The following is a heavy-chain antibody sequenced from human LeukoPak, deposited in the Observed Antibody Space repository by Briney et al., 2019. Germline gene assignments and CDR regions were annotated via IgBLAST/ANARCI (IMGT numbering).Heavy chain of an antibody. D-gene: IGHD3-9*01. V-gene: IGHV3-74*01. CDR1: GFTFSTYL. CDR3: ASLGTLVP. Sequence: GGSLRLSCAASGFTFSTYLMHWVRQAPGKGLVWVSRINTDGSITTYADSVKGRFTISRDNAKNTLYLQMNSLRDEDTAVYYCASLGTLVPWGQGTLVTVSS. CDR2: INTDGSIT. J-gene: IGHJ5*02.